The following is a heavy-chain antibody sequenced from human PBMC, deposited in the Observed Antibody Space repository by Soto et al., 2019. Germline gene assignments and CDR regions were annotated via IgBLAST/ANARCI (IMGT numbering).Heavy chain of an antibody. CDR2: ISGSGGST. J-gene: IGHJ4*02. CDR1: GFTFSSYA. V-gene: IGHV3-23*01. Sequence: EVQLLESGGGLVQPGGSLRLSCAASGFTFSSYAMSWVRQAPWKGLEWVSAISGSGGSTYSADSVKGRFTISRDNSKNTLYLQMNSLRAEDTAVYYCAKVGHIAVAGPLDYWGQGTLVTVSS. CDR3: AKVGHIAVAGPLDY. D-gene: IGHD6-19*01.